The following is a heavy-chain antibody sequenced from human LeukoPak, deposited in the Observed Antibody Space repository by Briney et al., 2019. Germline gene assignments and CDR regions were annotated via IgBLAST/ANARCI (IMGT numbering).Heavy chain of an antibody. Sequence: ASVKVSCKASGYTFTSYAMHWVRQAPGQRLEWMGWINAGNGNTKYSQKFQGRVTITRDTSASTAYMELSSLRSEDTAVYYCARDIGSGWFYYFDYWGQGTPVTVSS. CDR3: ARDIGSGWFYYFDY. V-gene: IGHV1-3*01. D-gene: IGHD6-19*01. CDR1: GYTFTSYA. J-gene: IGHJ4*02. CDR2: INAGNGNT.